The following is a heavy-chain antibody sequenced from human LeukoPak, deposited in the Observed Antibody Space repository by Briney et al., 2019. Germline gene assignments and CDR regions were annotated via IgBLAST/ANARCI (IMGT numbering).Heavy chain of an antibody. CDR3: ATTLPFGELFAY. CDR2: ISSSSSYI. CDR1: GFTFSSYS. Sequence: SGGSLRLSCAASGFTFSSYSMNWVRQAPGKGLEWVSSISSSSSYIYYADSVKGRFTISRDNSKNTLYLQMNSLRAEDTAVYYCATTLPFGELFAYWGQGTLVTVSS. D-gene: IGHD3-10*01. J-gene: IGHJ4*02. V-gene: IGHV3-21*04.